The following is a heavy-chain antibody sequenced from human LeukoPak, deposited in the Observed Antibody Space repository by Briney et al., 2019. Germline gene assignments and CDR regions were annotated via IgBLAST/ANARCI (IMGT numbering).Heavy chain of an antibody. CDR2: VYYTGST. V-gene: IGHV4-59*01. J-gene: IGHJ5*02. D-gene: IGHD3-22*01. CDR1: GGSISSYY. CDR3: ARVVGFYDRSAFDL. Sequence: PSETLPLTCTVSGGSISSYYWSWIRQPPGKGLEWIGYVYYTGSTNYNPSLNSRVTMSIDTSKNQFSLRLSSVTAADTAVYYCARVVGFYDRSAFDLWGQGSLVSVPS.